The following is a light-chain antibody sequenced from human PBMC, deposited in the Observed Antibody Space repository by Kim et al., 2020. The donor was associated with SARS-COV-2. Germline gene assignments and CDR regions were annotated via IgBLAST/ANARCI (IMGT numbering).Light chain of an antibody. J-gene: IGKJ3*01. CDR2: AES. CDR3: QQSYSTPFT. CDR1: QSISSY. Sequence: DIQMTQSPSSLSASVGDRVTITCRASQSISSYLNWYQQKPGKAPKLLIYAESSLQSGVPSRFSGSGSGTDFTLTISSLQPDDFATYYCQQSYSTPFTFGPGTKVDIK. V-gene: IGKV1-39*01.